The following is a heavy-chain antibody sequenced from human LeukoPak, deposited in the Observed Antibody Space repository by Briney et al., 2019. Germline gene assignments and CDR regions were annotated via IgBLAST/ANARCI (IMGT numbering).Heavy chain of an antibody. CDR2: ISAYNGNT. J-gene: IGHJ3*02. CDR3: ARDRLYYYDSSGYYKDAFDI. V-gene: IGHV1-18*01. Sequence: GASVKVSCKASGYTFTSYDINWVRQAPGQGLEWMGWISAYNGNTNYAQKLQGRVTMTTDTSTSTAYMELRSLRSDDTAVYYCARDRLYYYDSSGYYKDAFDIWGQGTMVTVSS. D-gene: IGHD3-22*01. CDR1: GYTFTSYD.